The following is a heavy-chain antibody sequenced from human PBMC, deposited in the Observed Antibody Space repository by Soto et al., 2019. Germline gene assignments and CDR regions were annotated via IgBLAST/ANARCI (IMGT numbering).Heavy chain of an antibody. D-gene: IGHD1-26*01. V-gene: IGHV3-30*18. CDR1: GFTFSSYG. CDR2: ISYAGRNK. Sequence: QVQLVESGGSEVQPGRYLRLFCAASGFTFSSYGMHCVRQAPGKGLEWVAVISYAGRNKYYADSVKGRFTISRDNSKNTLYLQMNSLIAEDTAVYYCAKQRVGATRKNWFDPWGQGTLVTVSS. J-gene: IGHJ5*02. CDR3: AKQRVGATRKNWFDP.